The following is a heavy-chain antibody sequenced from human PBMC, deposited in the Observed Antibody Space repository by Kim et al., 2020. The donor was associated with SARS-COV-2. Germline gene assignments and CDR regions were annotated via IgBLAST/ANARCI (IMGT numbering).Heavy chain of an antibody. Sequence: GGSLRLSCAASGFTFSSYGMHWVRQAPGKGLEWVAVIWYDGSNKYYADSVKGRFTISRDNSKNTLYLQMNSLRAEDTAVYYCAREDGGVGRGLGYWGQGTLVTVSS. CDR3: AREDGGVGRGLGY. CDR1: GFTFSSYG. J-gene: IGHJ4*02. D-gene: IGHD3-10*01. V-gene: IGHV3-33*01. CDR2: IWYDGSNK.